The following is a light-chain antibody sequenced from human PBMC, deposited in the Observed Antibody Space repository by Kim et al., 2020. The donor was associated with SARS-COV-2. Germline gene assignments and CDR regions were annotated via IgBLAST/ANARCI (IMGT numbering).Light chain of an antibody. Sequence: GQSGTISCTGTSSDVGGYNYVSWYQQHPGKAPKLMIYEVSKRPSGVPDRFSGSKSGNTASLTVSGLQAEDEADYYCSSYADSNNFVFGTATKVTVL. CDR1: SSDVGGYNY. CDR3: SSYADSNNFV. J-gene: IGLJ1*01. V-gene: IGLV2-8*01. CDR2: EVS.